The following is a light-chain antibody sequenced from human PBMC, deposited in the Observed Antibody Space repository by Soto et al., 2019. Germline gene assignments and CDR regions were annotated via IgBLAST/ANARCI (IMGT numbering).Light chain of an antibody. CDR3: QQRSNWPLT. CDR2: DAS. V-gene: IGKV3-11*01. J-gene: IGKJ4*01. CDR1: QSVSNY. Sequence: IVLTQCPATLSLSPGEGATLSCRASQSVSNYLAWYQQKPGQAPRLLIFDASKRATGIPARFSGSGSGTDFTLTISSLEPEDFAVYYCQQRSNWPLTFGGGTKVDIK.